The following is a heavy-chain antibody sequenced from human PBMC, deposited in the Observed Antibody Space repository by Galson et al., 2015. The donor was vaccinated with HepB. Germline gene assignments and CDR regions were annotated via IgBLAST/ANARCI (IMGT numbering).Heavy chain of an antibody. CDR1: GFTVSSNY. V-gene: IGHV3-53*04. D-gene: IGHD3-22*01. J-gene: IGHJ1*01. Sequence: SLRLSCAASGFTVSSNYMSWVRQAPGKGLEWVSVIYSGGSTYYADSVKGRFTISRHNSKNTLYLQMNSLRAEDTAVYYCARERVYYYDSSGYYRYFQHWGQGTLVTVSS. CDR3: ARERVYYYDSSGYYRYFQH. CDR2: IYSGGST.